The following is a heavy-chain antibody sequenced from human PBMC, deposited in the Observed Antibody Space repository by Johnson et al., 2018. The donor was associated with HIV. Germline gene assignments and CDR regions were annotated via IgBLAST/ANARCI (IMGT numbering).Heavy chain of an antibody. Sequence: QVQLVESGGGVVQPGGSLRLSCAASGFTFSSYGMHWVRQAPGQGLEWVSTVHGGGGSTYSADSVKGRFTVSRDNSNNMLYLQMSSLRAADTALYYCAKRLGYDSRGDQFDIWGQGTMVTVSS. CDR1: GFTFSSYG. J-gene: IGHJ3*02. V-gene: IGHV3-NL1*01. CDR3: AKRLGYDSRGDQFDI. CDR2: VHGGGGST. D-gene: IGHD3-22*01.